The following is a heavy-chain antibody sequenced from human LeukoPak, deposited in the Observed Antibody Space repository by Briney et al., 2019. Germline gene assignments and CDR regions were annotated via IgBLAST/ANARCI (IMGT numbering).Heavy chain of an antibody. CDR2: IYHSGST. D-gene: IGHD5-24*01. V-gene: IGHV4-4*02. CDR1: GGSISSSYW. CDR3: ARDLVDTIMSHLVLFDY. Sequence: SETLSLTCAVSGGSISSSYWWSWVRQPPGKGLEWIGEIYHSGSTNYNPSLKSRVTISVDKFKNQFSLKLSSVTAADTAVYYCARDLVDTIMSHLVLFDYWGQGTLVTVSS. J-gene: IGHJ4*02.